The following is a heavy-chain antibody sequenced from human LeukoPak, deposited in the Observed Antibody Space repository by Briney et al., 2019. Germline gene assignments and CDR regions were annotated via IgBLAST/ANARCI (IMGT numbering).Heavy chain of an antibody. J-gene: IGHJ4*02. D-gene: IGHD3-3*01. CDR2: ISSSGSTI. V-gene: IGHV3-48*03. CDR1: GFTFSSYE. Sequence: GGSLRLSCAASGFTFSSYEMNWVRQAPGKGLEWVSYISSSGSTIYYADSVKGRFTISRDDAKNSLYLQMNSLRVEDTAVYYCARGWTFYDFFDYWGQGTLVTVSS. CDR3: ARGWTFYDFFDY.